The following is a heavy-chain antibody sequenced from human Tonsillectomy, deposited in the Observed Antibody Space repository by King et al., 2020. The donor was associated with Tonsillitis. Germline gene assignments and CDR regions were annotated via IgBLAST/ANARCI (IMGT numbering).Heavy chain of an antibody. CDR2: ISSSSSYI. CDR1: GFTFSSYS. CDR3: ARDVITMVLGALDS. Sequence: VQLVESGGGLVKPGGSLRLSCAASGFTFSSYSMNWVRQAPGKGLEWVSSISSSSSYIYYADSVKGRFTISRDNAKNSLYLQMNSLRAEDTAVYYCARDVITMVLGALDSWGQGTLVTVPS. J-gene: IGHJ5*01. D-gene: IGHD3-10*01. V-gene: IGHV3-21*01.